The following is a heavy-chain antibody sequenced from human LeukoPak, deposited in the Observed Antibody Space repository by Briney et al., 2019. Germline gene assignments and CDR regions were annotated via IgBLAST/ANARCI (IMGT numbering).Heavy chain of an antibody. D-gene: IGHD6-13*01. Sequence: GGSLRLSCAASGFTFSSYWMTWVRQAPGKGLEWVANIKQDGSEKYYVDSVKGRFTISRDNAKNSLYLQMNSLRAEDTAVYYCAGRTGWYSSSWYYWAEENDAFDIWGQGTMVTVSS. CDR3: AGRTGWYSSSWYYWAEENDAFDI. CDR2: IKQDGSEK. V-gene: IGHV3-7*01. J-gene: IGHJ3*02. CDR1: GFTFSSYW.